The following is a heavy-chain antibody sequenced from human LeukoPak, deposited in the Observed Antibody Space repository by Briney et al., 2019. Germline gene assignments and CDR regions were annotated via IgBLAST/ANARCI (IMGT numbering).Heavy chain of an antibody. CDR1: GGTFSSYA. CDR2: IIPIFGTA. D-gene: IGHD5-18*01. Sequence: VASVKVSCKASGGTFSSYAISWVRQAPGQGLEWMGRIIPIFGTANYAQKFQGRVTITADKSTSTAYMELSSLRSEDTAVYYCGYSYARGSGWAFDYWGQGTLVTVSS. CDR3: GYSYARGSGWAFDY. V-gene: IGHV1-69*06. J-gene: IGHJ4*02.